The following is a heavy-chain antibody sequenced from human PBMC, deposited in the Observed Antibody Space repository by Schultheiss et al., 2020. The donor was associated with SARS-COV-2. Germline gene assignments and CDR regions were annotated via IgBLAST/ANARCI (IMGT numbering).Heavy chain of an antibody. D-gene: IGHD5-18*01. CDR3: ARDTSLGYSYGPHAFDI. CDR2: ISSTTSYNNI. CDR1: GFTFSTYS. Sequence: LSLTCAASGFTFSTYSMNWVRQAPGKGLEWVSSISSTTSYNNIYYADSVKGRFTISRDNAKNALYLQMSSLRAEDTAVYYCARDTSLGYSYGPHAFDIWGQGTMVTVSS. J-gene: IGHJ3*02. V-gene: IGHV3-21*01.